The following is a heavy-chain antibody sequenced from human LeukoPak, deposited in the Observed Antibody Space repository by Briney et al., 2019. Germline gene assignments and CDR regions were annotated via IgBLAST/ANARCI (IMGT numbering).Heavy chain of an antibody. J-gene: IGHJ4*02. Sequence: QTGGSLRLSCQPSGFTFVVFAMPWARQAPGKGLEWVSGISWNSGSIGYADSVKGRFTISRDNAKNSLYLQMNSLRAEDTALYYCAKDSSGWFDYWGQGTLVTVSS. V-gene: IGHV3-9*01. CDR1: GFTFVVFA. CDR2: ISWNSGSI. CDR3: AKDSSGWFDY. D-gene: IGHD6-19*01.